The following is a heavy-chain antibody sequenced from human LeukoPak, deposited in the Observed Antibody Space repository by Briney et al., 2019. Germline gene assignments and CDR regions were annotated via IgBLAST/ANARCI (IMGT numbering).Heavy chain of an antibody. V-gene: IGHV1-69*06. D-gene: IGHD3-10*01. CDR2: IIPIFGTA. J-gene: IGHJ4*02. Sequence: SVKVSCKASGGTFSSYAISWVRQAPGQGLEWMGGIIPIFGTANYAQKFQGRVTITADKSTSTAYMELSSLRSEDTAVYYCARESITMVRGVYSYFDYWGQGTLVTVSS. CDR3: ARESITMVRGVYSYFDY. CDR1: GGTFSSYA.